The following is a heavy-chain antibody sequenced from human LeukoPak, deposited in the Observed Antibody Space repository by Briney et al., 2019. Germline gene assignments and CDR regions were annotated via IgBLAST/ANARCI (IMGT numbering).Heavy chain of an antibody. CDR3: AKGSGYYLTYSYMDV. V-gene: IGHV3-23*01. D-gene: IGHD3-22*01. J-gene: IGHJ6*03. CDR2: ISGSGGST. Sequence: GGSPRLSCAASGFTFSSYAMSWVRQAPGKGLEWVSAISGSGGSTYYADSVKGRFTISRDNSKNTLYLQMNSLRAEDTAVYYCAKGSGYYLTYSYMDVWGKGTTVTVSS. CDR1: GFTFSSYA.